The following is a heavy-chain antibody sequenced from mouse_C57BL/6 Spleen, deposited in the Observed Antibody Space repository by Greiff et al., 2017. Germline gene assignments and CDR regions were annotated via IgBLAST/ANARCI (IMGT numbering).Heavy chain of an antibody. D-gene: IGHD2-3*01. CDR1: GFTFSSYG. CDR3: ARVGGYYDFDD. J-gene: IGHJ2*01. V-gene: IGHV5-6*01. Sequence: EVMLVESGGDLVKPGGSLKLSCAASGFTFSSYGMSWVRQTPDKRLEWVATISSGGSYTYYPDSVKGRFTISRDNAKNTLYLQISRLNTEDTAMYYCARVGGYYDFDDWGQGTTLTVSS. CDR2: ISSGGSYT.